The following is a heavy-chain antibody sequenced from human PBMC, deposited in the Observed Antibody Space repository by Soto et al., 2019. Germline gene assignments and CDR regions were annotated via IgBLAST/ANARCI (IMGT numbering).Heavy chain of an antibody. V-gene: IGHV4-30-2*01. CDR1: GGSISSGGYS. CDR2: IYHSGST. J-gene: IGHJ4*02. D-gene: IGHD3-3*01. CDR3: VRVVGITIFGVVTSYYFDY. Sequence: QLQLQESGSGLVKPSQTLSLTCAVSGGSISSGGYSWSWIRQPPGKGLEWIGYIYHSGSTSYNPSLKSRVTISVDRSKNQFSLKLSSVTAADTAVYYCVRVVGITIFGVVTSYYFDYWGQGTLVTVSS.